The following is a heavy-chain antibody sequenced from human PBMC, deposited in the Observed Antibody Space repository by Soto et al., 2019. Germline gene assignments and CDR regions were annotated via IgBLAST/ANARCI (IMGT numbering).Heavy chain of an antibody. D-gene: IGHD3-22*01. J-gene: IGHJ4*02. CDR3: ARSSYDSTGYYYSNDY. CDR1: GYTFTSYD. Sequence: ASVKVSCEASGYTFTSYDINWVRQATGQGLEWMGWMNPNSGNTGYAQKFQGRVTMTRNTSINTAYMELSSLRSEDTAVYYCARSSYDSTGYYYSNDYWGQGTLVTVSS. CDR2: MNPNSGNT. V-gene: IGHV1-8*01.